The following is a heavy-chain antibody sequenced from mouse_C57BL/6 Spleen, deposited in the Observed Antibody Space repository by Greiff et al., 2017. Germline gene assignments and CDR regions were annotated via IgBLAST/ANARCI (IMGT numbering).Heavy chain of an antibody. CDR2: IHPNSGST. V-gene: IGHV1-64*01. Sequence: QVQLQQPGAELVKPGASVTLSCKASGYTFTSYWMHWVKQRPGQGLEWIGMIHPNSGSTNYNEKFKSKATLTVDKSSSTAYMQLSSLTSEDSAVYYCARSTGSYYFDYWGQGTTLTVSS. CDR1: GYTFTSYW. J-gene: IGHJ2*01. D-gene: IGHD4-1*02. CDR3: ARSTGSYYFDY.